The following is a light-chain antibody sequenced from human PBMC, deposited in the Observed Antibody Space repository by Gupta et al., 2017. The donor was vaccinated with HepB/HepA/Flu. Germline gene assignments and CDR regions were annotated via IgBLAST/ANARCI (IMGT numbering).Light chain of an antibody. CDR2: AAS. CDR3: HGTYSPGKT. CDR1: QTIRHY. V-gene: IGKV1-39*01. J-gene: IGKJ1*01. Sequence: DIQMTQSPSSLSASVGDRVTITCRASQTIRHYLNRYQQKPWKAPKLLIYAASSFQSPVPSRFNGTGSGTDFTLTIITRQPHDFATHYCHGTYSPGKTFGEGTRIEI.